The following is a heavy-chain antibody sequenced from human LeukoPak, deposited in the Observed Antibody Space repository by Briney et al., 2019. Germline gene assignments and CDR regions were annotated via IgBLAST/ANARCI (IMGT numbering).Heavy chain of an antibody. J-gene: IGHJ4*02. D-gene: IGHD5-12*01. CDR1: GGTFISYA. CDR2: IIPIFGTA. V-gene: IGHV1-69*13. CDR3: ARESLATIPYFDY. Sequence: SVKVSCKASGGTFISYAISWVRQAPGQGLEWMGGIIPIFGTANYAQKFQGRVTITADESTSTAYMELSSLRSEDTAVYYCARESLATIPYFDYWGQGTLVTVSS.